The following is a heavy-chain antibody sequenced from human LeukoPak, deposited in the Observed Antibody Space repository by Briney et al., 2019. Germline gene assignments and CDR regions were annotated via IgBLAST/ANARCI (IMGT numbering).Heavy chain of an antibody. J-gene: IGHJ4*02. V-gene: IGHV1-69*13. CDR1: GGTFSSYA. CDR2: IIPIFGTA. D-gene: IGHD2-21*02. Sequence: SVKVSCKASGGTFSSYAISWVRQAPGQGLEWMGGIIPIFGTANYAQKFQGRVTITADESTSTAYMELSSLRSEDTAVYYCARAYCGGDCYTHFDYWGQGTLVTVSS. CDR3: ARAYCGGDCYTHFDY.